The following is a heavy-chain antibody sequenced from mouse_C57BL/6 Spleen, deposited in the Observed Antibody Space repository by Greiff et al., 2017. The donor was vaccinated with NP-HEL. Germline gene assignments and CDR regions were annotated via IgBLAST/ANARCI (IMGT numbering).Heavy chain of an antibody. CDR1: GYSITSGYD. V-gene: IGHV3-1*01. J-gene: IGHJ3*01. CDR3: ARGPEGFAY. CDR2: ISYSGST. Sequence: EVQGVESGPGMVKPSPSLSLTCTVTGYSITSGYDWHWIRHLPGNKLECMGYISYSGSTNYNPSLKSRISITHDTSKNHFFLKLNSVTTEDTATYYCARGPEGFAYWGQGTLVTVSA.